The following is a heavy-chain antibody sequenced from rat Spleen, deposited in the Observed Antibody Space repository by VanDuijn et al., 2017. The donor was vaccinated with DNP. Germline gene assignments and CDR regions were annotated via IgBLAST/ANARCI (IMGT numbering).Heavy chain of an antibody. CDR3: ARGGRSYFDY. D-gene: IGHD1-11*01. Sequence: EVRLVESGGGLVQPGRSLKLSCAASGFTFSNYDMAWVRQAPTKGLEWVAYISYDGGSTYYGGSFQGRFTISRDNAKNTLYLQMDSLRSEDTATYYCARGGRSYFDYWGQGVMVTVSS. J-gene: IGHJ2*01. CDR1: GFTFSNYD. CDR2: ISYDGGST. V-gene: IGHV5S13*01.